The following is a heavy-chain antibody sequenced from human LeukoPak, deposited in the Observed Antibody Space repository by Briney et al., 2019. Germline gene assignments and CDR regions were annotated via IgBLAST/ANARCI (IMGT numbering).Heavy chain of an antibody. J-gene: IGHJ6*02. CDR2: ISSSSSYI. D-gene: IGHD5-18*01. CDR3: ARVDTAMVHMDV. V-gene: IGHV3-21*01. Sequence: GGSLRLSCAASGFTFSSYSMNWVRQAPGKGLEWVSSISSSSSYIYYADSVKGRFTISRDNAKNSLYLQMNSLRAEDTAVYYCARVDTAMVHMDVWGQGTTVTVSS. CDR1: GFTFSSYS.